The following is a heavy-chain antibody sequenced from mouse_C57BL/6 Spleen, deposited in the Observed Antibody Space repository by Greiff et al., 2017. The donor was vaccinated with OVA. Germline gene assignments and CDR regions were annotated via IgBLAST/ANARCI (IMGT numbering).Heavy chain of an antibody. V-gene: IGHV5-9-1*02. Sequence: EVQVVESGEGLVKPGGSLKLSCAASGLTFSSYAMSWVRQTPEKRLEWVAYISSGGDYIYYADTVKGRFTISRDNARNTLYLQMSSLKSEDTAMYYCTRDMPGYFDVWGTGTTVTVSS. D-gene: IGHD6-5*01. CDR2: ISSGGDYI. CDR1: GLTFSSYA. J-gene: IGHJ1*03. CDR3: TRDMPGYFDV.